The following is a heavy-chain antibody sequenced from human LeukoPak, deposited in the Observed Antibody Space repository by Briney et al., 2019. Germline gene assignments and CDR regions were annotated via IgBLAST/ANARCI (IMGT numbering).Heavy chain of an antibody. D-gene: IGHD3-10*01. J-gene: IGHJ4*02. CDR1: GFSFNRYS. V-gene: IGHV3-48*02. CDR3: ARDMSLLWFGDPFDY. CDR2: ISSSSTVL. Sequence: GGSLRLSCAASGFSFNRYSMNWVRQAPGKGLEWISYISSSSTVLYYADSVKGRFTISRDNARNSLYLQMNSLRDEDTAVYYCARDMSLLWFGDPFDYWGQGTLVRVSS.